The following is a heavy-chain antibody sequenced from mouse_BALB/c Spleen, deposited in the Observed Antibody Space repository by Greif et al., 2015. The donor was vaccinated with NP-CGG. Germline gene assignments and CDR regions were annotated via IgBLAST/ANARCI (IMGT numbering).Heavy chain of an antibody. CDR3: TRMGRDAY. J-gene: IGHJ3*01. CDR2: IYPGSGST. Sequence: LKDSGSGLVRPGASVKLSCKASGYTFTSYWMHWVKQRPGQGLEWIGNIYPGSGSTNYDEKFKSKATLTVDTSSSTAYMQLSSLTSEDSAVYYCTRMGRDAYWGQGTLVTVSA. V-gene: IGHV1S22*01. D-gene: IGHD4-1*01. CDR1: GYTFTSYW.